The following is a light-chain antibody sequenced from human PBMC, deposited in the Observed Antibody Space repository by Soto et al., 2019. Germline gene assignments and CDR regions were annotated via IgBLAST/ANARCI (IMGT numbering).Light chain of an antibody. CDR1: DIGSES. Sequence: SYELTQPPSVSVAPGQTARITCGGSDIGSESVHWYQQKPGQAPVLVVYDDSGRPSGIPEGLSGSNSGNTATLTSSRVEVGDEADYHCQVWDRSGDLPQVVFGGGTKLTDL. CDR2: DDS. J-gene: IGLJ2*01. CDR3: QVWDRSGDLPQVV. V-gene: IGLV3-21*02.